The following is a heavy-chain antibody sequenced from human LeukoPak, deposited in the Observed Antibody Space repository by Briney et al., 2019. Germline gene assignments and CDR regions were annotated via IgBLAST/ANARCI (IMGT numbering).Heavy chain of an antibody. D-gene: IGHD6-19*01. Sequence: GWSLRLSCVASGFTFSCYAMSWVRQAPEKGLWRVSYISSGGSTIYYADSVKGRFTISRDNAKNSLHLQMNSLRAEDTAVYYCAREEQWLVGNAFDIWGQGTMVTVSS. CDR2: ISSGGSTI. CDR1: GFTFSCYA. V-gene: IGHV3-48*03. J-gene: IGHJ3*02. CDR3: AREEQWLVGNAFDI.